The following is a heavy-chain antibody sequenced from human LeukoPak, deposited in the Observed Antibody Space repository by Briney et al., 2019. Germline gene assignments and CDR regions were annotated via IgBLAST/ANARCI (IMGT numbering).Heavy chain of an antibody. CDR2: LKQDGSEK. Sequence: GGSLRLSRAAPGFTFSGYLMHWGRQAPGKGVGWVANLKQDGSEKHFADSVKGRFTISRDNAENSLYLQMNSLRAEDTAMYYCARGTIAAPGTDYWGQGTLVTVSS. J-gene: IGHJ4*02. CDR3: ARGTIAAPGTDY. CDR1: GFTFSGYL. V-gene: IGHV3-7*01. D-gene: IGHD6-13*01.